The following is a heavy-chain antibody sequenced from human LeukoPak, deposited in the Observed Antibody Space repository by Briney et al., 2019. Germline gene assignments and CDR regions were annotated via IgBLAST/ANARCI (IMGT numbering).Heavy chain of an antibody. V-gene: IGHV3-30*04. D-gene: IGHD2-15*01. CDR1: GFTFSSYA. CDR2: ISYDGSNK. J-gene: IGHJ4*02. Sequence: PGGSLRLSCAASGFTFSSYAMHWVRQAPGKGLEWVAVISYDGSNKYYADSVKGRFTISRDNSKDTLYLQMNSLRAEDTAVYYCAGPAGGSATPYYFDYWGQGTLVNVSS. CDR3: AGPAGGSATPYYFDY.